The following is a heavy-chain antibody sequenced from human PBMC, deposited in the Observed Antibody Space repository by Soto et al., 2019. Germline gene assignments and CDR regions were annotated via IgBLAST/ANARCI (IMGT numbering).Heavy chain of an antibody. Sequence: QVHLQESGPGLVKPSETLSLTCGVSGDSISSVNWWSWVRQSPGKGLEWIGEIYHSGSTNYHPSLKSRVTLSVDKSKNQFSLQLTSVTAADTAVYYCATFSGFFTISGFDAWGQGILVTVSS. V-gene: IGHV4-4*02. CDR3: ATFSGFFTISGFDA. D-gene: IGHD2-8*01. CDR2: IYHSGST. CDR1: GDSISSVNW. J-gene: IGHJ5*02.